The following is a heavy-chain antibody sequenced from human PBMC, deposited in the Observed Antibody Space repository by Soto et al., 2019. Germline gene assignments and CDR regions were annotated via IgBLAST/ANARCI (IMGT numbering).Heavy chain of an antibody. CDR3: AKVLVRGSGTTSRFGDY. D-gene: IGHD3-10*01. CDR1: GFTFSSYG. Sequence: QVQLVESGGGVVQPGRSLRLSCAASGFTFSSYGMHWVRQAPGKGLEWVAVISYDGSNKYYADSVKGRFTISRDNSKNXPYLQMNSLRAEDTAVYYCAKVLVRGSGTTSRFGDYWGQGALVTVSS. CDR2: ISYDGSNK. V-gene: IGHV3-30*18. J-gene: IGHJ4*02.